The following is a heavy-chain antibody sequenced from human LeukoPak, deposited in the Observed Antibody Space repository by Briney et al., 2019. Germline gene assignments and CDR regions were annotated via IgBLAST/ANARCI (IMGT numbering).Heavy chain of an antibody. V-gene: IGHV5-51*01. CDR2: TYPGDSDI. CDR3: ASTYNNDWDY. D-gene: IGHD3-9*01. Sequence: GESLKISCKSSGYSFSNYWIGWVRQMPRKGLAWMGITYPGDSDIRYSPSFQGQVTISADKSISTAYLQWSSLKASDTAMYYCASTYNNDWDYWGQGTLVTVSS. CDR1: GYSFSNYW. J-gene: IGHJ4*02.